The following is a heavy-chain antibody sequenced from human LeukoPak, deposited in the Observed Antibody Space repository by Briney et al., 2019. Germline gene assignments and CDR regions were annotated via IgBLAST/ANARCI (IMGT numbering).Heavy chain of an antibody. J-gene: IGHJ4*02. CDR3: AKDRVIVVVPNFDY. V-gene: IGHV3-23*01. CDR1: GFTFSSYA. CDR2: ISGGGDGI. D-gene: IGHD3-22*01. Sequence: GGSLRLSCAASGFTFSSYAMSWVRQAPGKGLEWVSVISGGGDGIYYADSVRGRFTISRDNSKNTLYLQMNSLRAEDTAVYYCAKDRVIVVVPNFDYWGQGTLVTVSS.